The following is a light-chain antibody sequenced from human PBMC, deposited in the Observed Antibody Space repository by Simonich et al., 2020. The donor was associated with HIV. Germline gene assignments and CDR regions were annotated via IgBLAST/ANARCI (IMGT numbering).Light chain of an antibody. V-gene: IGLV2-14*02. CDR1: SSDGGSYNL. J-gene: IGLJ3*02. CDR3: ATWDDSLNGWV. CDR2: EGS. Sequence: QSALTQPASVSGSPGQSITISCTGTSSDGGSYNLVSWYQPHPGKAPQLIIYEGSKRPSGVSNRFSGSKSGTSASLAISGLQSEDEADYYCATWDDSLNGWVFGGGTKLTVL.